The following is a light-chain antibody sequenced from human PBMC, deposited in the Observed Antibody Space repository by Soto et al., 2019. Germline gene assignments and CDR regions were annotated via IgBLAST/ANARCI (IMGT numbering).Light chain of an antibody. CDR2: DAS. Sequence: DIHMTLSPSTMSASLGDRVTITSRAIQGISRWLSWYQHRPGKAPKLLIYDASTLHSGVSSRFSGSGSGTEFTLTIRSLQPADFATYYCQQYSPYSSMYTFGQGT. CDR1: QGISRW. V-gene: IGKV1-5*01. J-gene: IGKJ2*01. CDR3: QQYSPYSSMYT.